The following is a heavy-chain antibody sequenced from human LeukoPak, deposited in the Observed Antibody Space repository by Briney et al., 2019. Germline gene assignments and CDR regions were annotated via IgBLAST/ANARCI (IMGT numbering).Heavy chain of an antibody. CDR3: AKDIRLLSPSGSFDY. CDR1: GFTFDDYA. V-gene: IGHV3-9*01. D-gene: IGHD1-26*01. J-gene: IGHJ4*02. CDR2: ISWNSGSI. Sequence: GGSLRLSCAASGFTFDDYAMHWVRQAPGKGLEWVSGISWNSGSIGYADSVKGRFTISRDNAKNSLYLQMNSLRVEDTALYYCAKDIRLLSPSGSFDYWGQGTLVTVSS.